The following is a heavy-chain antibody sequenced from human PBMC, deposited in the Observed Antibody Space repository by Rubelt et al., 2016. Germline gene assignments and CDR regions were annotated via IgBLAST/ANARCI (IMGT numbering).Heavy chain of an antibody. Sequence: QVQLQESGPGLVKPSETLSLTCTVSGGSISSYYWSWIRQPPGKGLEWIGHIYNSGITYYNPSLKSRVTISVDTSKNQFSRKLSSVTAADTAVYYCASRTYSSSPFDPWGQGTLVTVSS. CDR2: IYNSGIT. CDR1: GGSISSYY. D-gene: IGHD6-13*01. CDR3: ASRTYSSSPFDP. J-gene: IGHJ5*02. V-gene: IGHV4-59*12.